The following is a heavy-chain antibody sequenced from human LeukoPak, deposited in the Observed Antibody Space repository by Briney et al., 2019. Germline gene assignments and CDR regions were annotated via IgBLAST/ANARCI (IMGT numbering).Heavy chain of an antibody. CDR1: GFTFSSYA. V-gene: IGHV3-23*01. CDR3: ALHVQLERLTEPADY. Sequence: QAGGSLRLSCAASGFTFSSYAMSWVRQAPGKGLEWVSAISGSGGSTYYADSVKGRFTISRDNSKNTLYLQMNSLRAEDTAVYYCALHVQLERLTEPADYWGQGTLVTVSS. J-gene: IGHJ4*02. D-gene: IGHD1-1*01. CDR2: ISGSGGST.